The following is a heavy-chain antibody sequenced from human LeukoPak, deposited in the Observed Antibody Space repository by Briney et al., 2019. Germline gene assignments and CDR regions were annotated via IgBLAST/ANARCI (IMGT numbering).Heavy chain of an antibody. CDR3: ARVPGSLGVRSSWSPFDY. Sequence: ASVKVSCKASGYTFTGYYMHWVRQAPGQGLEWMGWINPNSGGTNYAQKFQGRVTMTTDTSISTAYMELSRLRADDTAVDYCARVPGSLGVRSSWSPFDYWGQGTLVTVSS. CDR2: INPNSGGT. CDR1: GYTFTGYY. V-gene: IGHV1-2*02. J-gene: IGHJ4*02. D-gene: IGHD6-13*01.